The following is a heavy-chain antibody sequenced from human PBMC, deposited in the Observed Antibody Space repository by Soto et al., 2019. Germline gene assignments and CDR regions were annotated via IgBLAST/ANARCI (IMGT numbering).Heavy chain of an antibody. D-gene: IGHD6-13*01. CDR2: IKSKTDGGTT. CDR1: GFTFSNAW. Sequence: NPGGSLRLSCAASGFTFSNAWMSWVRQAPGKGLEWVGRIKSKTDGGTTDYAAPVKGRFTISRDDSKNTLYLQMNSLKTEDTAVYYCTTETLHSSSWYIGYFQHWGQGTLVTVSS. V-gene: IGHV3-15*01. CDR3: TTETLHSSSWYIGYFQH. J-gene: IGHJ1*01.